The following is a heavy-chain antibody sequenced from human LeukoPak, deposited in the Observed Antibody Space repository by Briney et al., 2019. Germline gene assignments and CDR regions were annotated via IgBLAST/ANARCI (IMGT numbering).Heavy chain of an antibody. J-gene: IGHJ4*02. CDR3: ARTGVGGGYRFDY. D-gene: IGHD1-26*01. CDR2: ISGSGGST. V-gene: IGHV3-23*01. CDR1: GFTFSSYA. Sequence: GGSLRLSCAASGFTFSSYAMSWVRQAPGKGLEWVSAISGSGGSTYYADSVKGRFTISRDNSKNTFDVQMNSLRAEDTAIYYCARTGVGGGYRFDYWGQGTLVTVSS.